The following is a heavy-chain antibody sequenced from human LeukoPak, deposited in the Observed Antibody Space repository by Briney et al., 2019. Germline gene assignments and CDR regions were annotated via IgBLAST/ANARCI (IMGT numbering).Heavy chain of an antibody. CDR3: AREELVYYYYGMDV. CDR2: ISAYNGNT. V-gene: IGHV1-18*01. CDR1: GYTFTSYG. J-gene: IGHJ6*02. Sequence: ASVNVSCKASGYTFTSYGISWVRQAPGQGLEWMGWISAYNGNTNYAQKLQGRVTMTTDTSTSTAYMELRSLRSDDTAVYYCAREELVYYYYGMDVWGQGTTVTVSS. D-gene: IGHD1-7*01.